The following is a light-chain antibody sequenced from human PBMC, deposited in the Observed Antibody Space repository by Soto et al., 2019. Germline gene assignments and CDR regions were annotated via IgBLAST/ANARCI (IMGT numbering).Light chain of an antibody. V-gene: IGKV3-20*01. CDR3: QQYGSPLT. CDR1: QSVSSSY. J-gene: IGKJ4*01. CDR2: GAS. Sequence: EIVLTQSPGTLSLSPGERATLSCRASQSVSSSYLAWYQQKPCQAPRLLIYGASSRATGIPDRFSGSGSGTDFTLTISRLEPEDFAVYYCQQYGSPLTFGGGTKVEIK.